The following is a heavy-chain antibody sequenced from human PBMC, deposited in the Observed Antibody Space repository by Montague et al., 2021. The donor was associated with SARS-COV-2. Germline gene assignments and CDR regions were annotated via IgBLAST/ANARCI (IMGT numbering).Heavy chain of an antibody. CDR2: INHSGST. J-gene: IGHJ5*02. CDR3: ARGYDYVWGNYRYLHWFDP. V-gene: IGHV4-39*07. D-gene: IGHD3-16*02. Sequence: LVKPTQTLTLTCTFSGFSLSTSGMCVSWIRQPPGKGLEWIGEINHSGSTNYNPSLKSRVTISVDTSKNQFSLKLSSVTAADTAVYYCARGYDYVWGNYRYLHWFDPWGQGSLVTVSS. CDR1: GFSLSTSGM.